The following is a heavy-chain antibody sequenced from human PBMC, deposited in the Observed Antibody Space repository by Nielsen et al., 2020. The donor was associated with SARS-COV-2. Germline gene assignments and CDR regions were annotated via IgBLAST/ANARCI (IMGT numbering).Heavy chain of an antibody. D-gene: IGHD1/OR15-1a*01. CDR3: ARASDEARTPNWFAP. CDR1: GGSISSGGFY. Sequence: SETLSLTCTVPGGSISSGGFYWSWIRQHPGKGLEWIGYIYYSGSTYYNPSLKSRLTMSVDTSKNQFSLKLSSVTAADTAVYYCARASDEARTPNWFAPWGPGSPVPVSS. J-gene: IGHJ5*02. V-gene: IGHV4-31*03. CDR2: IYYSGST.